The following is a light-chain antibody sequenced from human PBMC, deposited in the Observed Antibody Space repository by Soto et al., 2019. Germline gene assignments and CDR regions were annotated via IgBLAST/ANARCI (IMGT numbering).Light chain of an antibody. Sequence: QSVLTQPPSASGTPGQRITISCSGSSSNIGSNSVNWYQHLPGTAPKLLIHSNNRRPSGVPDRYSGSKSGTSASLAISGLQSEDEADYYCASWHDSLRGWVFGGGTQLTVL. J-gene: IGLJ7*01. CDR2: SNN. CDR3: ASWHDSLRGWV. CDR1: SSNIGSNS. V-gene: IGLV1-44*01.